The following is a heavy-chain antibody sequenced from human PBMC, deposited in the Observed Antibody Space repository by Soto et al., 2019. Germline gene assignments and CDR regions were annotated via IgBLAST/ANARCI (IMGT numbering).Heavy chain of an antibody. J-gene: IGHJ3*02. D-gene: IGHD6-19*01. CDR2: ISGSGGST. CDR1: GFTFSSYA. V-gene: IGHV3-23*01. Sequence: GGSLRLSCAASGFTFSSYAMSWVRQAPGKGLEWVSAISGSGGSTYYADSVKGRFTIARDNSKNTLDLQMNSLRAEDTAVYYGAKIGESGAVAGTGAFDIWGQGTRVTVSS. CDR3: AKIGESGAVAGTGAFDI.